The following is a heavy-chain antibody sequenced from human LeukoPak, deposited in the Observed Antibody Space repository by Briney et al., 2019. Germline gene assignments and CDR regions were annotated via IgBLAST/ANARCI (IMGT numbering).Heavy chain of an antibody. CDR3: ARLESETEQQPRWFDP. CDR2: INHSGST. V-gene: IGHV4-34*01. D-gene: IGHD6-13*01. CDR1: GGSFSGSN. J-gene: IGHJ5*02. Sequence: SETLSLTCAVYGGSFSGSNWSWFRQPPGKGLEWIGEINHSGSTNYNPSLKSRVTISVDTSKNQFSLKLSSVTAADTAVYYCARLESETEQQPRWFDPWGQGTLVTVSS.